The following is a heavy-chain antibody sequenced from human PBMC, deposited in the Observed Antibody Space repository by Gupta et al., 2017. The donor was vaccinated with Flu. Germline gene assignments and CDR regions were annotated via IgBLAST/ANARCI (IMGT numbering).Heavy chain of an antibody. CDR1: GGSISSRHW. CDR2: IYHRGST. J-gene: IGHJ6*04. Sequence: QVQLPESGPGLVKPSGTVSLTCAVSGGSISSRHWWSWVRQPPGKGLEWIGEIYHRGSTNYNPSLKSRVTISVDKSKNQFSLKLSSVTAADTAGYYCARDFSGPTEQQLVRPVWGKGTTVTVSS. V-gene: IGHV4-4*02. D-gene: IGHD6-13*01. CDR3: ARDFSGPTEQQLVRPV.